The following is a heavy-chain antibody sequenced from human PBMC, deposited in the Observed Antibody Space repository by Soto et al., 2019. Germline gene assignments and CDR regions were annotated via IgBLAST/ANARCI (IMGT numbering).Heavy chain of an antibody. Sequence: SVKVSCKASGGTFSSYAISWVRQAPGQGLEWMGGIIPIFGTANYAQKFQGRVTITADESTSTAYMELSSLRSEDTAVYYCAGLAAAAPGLYNWFDPWGQGTLVTVSS. J-gene: IGHJ5*02. V-gene: IGHV1-69*13. CDR3: AGLAAAAPGLYNWFDP. CDR1: GGTFSSYA. CDR2: IIPIFGTA. D-gene: IGHD6-13*01.